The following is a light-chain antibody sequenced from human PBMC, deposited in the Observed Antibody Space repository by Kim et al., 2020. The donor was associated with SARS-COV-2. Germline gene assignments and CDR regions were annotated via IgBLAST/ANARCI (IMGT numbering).Light chain of an antibody. CDR3: QQYGTSPLT. J-gene: IGKJ4*01. Sequence: EIVLTQSPGTLSLSPGEGATLSCRASQSVTSNYLAWYQQKLGQAPRLLIYGVSTRATGIPDRFSGSGSGTDFTLTISRLEPEDFAVYYCQQYGTSPLTFGGGTKVDIK. CDR1: QSVTSNY. CDR2: GVS. V-gene: IGKV3-20*01.